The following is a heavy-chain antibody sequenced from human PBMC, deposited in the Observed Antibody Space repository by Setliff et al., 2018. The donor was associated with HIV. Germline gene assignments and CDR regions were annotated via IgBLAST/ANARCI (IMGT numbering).Heavy chain of an antibody. V-gene: IGHV3-9*01. CDR3: AKDWREGCAESRCHSYYYMDV. J-gene: IGHJ6*03. CDR1: GFIFEDFG. Sequence: SLRLSCAASGFIFEDFGMNWVRQVPGKGLEWVAGISWNRGYIAYGDSVRGRFTISRDNSKKSLYLQMNDLRPGDTALYFCAKDWREGCAESRCHSYYYMDVWGQGTTVTVSS. D-gene: IGHD1-26*01. CDR2: ISWNRGYI.